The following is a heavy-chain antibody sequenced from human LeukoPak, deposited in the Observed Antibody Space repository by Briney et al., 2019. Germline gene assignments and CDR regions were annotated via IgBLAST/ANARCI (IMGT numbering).Heavy chain of an antibody. CDR2: ISGSGGST. V-gene: IGHV3-23*01. CDR1: RFTFSSYA. J-gene: IGHJ4*02. Sequence: PGGSLRLSCAASRFTFSSYAMSWVRQAPGKGLEWVSAISGSGGSTYYADSVKGRFTISRDNSKNTLYLQMNSLRAEDTAVYYCAKDVTSGYLFDYWGQGTLVTVSS. D-gene: IGHD3-3*01. CDR3: AKDVTSGYLFDY.